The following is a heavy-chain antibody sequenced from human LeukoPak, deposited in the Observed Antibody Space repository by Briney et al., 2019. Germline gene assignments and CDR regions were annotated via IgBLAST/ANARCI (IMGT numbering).Heavy chain of an antibody. J-gene: IGHJ4*02. CDR3: ARFTRYGDY. D-gene: IGHD3-9*01. CDR1: GGSFSGYY. Sequence: MTSETLSLTCAVYGGSFSGYYWSWIRQPPGKGLEWIGEINHSGSTNYNPSLKSRVTISVDTSKNQFSLKLSSMTAADTAVYYCARFTRYGDYWGQGTLVTVSS. V-gene: IGHV4-34*01. CDR2: INHSGST.